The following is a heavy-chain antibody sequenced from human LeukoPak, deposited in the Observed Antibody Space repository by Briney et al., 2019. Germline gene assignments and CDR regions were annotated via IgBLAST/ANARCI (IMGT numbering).Heavy chain of an antibody. CDR3: ARLDSGYDTFDY. Sequence: ASVKVSCKASGYTFTSYGISWVRQAPGQGLEWMGWISAYNGNTNYAQKLQGRVTMTTDTSTSTAYVELRSLRSDDTAVYYCARLDSGYDTFDYWGQGTLVTVSS. D-gene: IGHD5-12*01. J-gene: IGHJ4*02. V-gene: IGHV1-18*01. CDR1: GYTFTSYG. CDR2: ISAYNGNT.